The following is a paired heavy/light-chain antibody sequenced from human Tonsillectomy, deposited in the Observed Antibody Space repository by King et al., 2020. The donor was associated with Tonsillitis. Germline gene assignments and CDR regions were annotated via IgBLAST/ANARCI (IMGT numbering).Heavy chain of an antibody. V-gene: IGHV3-30-3*01. D-gene: IGHD3-10*01. J-gene: IGHJ4*02. CDR2: TSDDGNNG. Sequence: QVQLMESGGGVVQPGGSLRLSCAASGFTFSTYAMHWVRQAPGSGLEWVALTSDDGNNGHYADSVKGRFTISRDNSNNRLFLQMDTLRPEDTAVYYCARPPAYYYGSDIYFDYWGQGTLVTVSS. CDR1: GFTFSTYA. CDR3: ARPPAYYYGSDIYFDY.
Light chain of an antibody. CDR1: QSIASSS. V-gene: IGKV3-20*01. J-gene: IGKJ2*01. CDR3: QQYQRSPGT. Sequence: EVVLTQSPGTLSLSPGERATLSCRASQSIASSSLAWYQQRPGQAPRLLIYGGAGRAAGIPDRFSGSGSGTDFILTISSLEPEDFAVYYCQQYQRSPGTFGQGTKLEFK. CDR2: GGA.